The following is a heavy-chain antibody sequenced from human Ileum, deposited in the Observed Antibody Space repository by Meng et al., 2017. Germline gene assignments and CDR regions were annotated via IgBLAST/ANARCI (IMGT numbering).Heavy chain of an antibody. D-gene: IGHD4-17*01. CDR2: INTNTGNP. CDR3: ARVTGGDYGIEFAY. J-gene: IGHJ4*02. Sequence: PGPSMKVACKASGYIVTTYALNWVRQAPGQGLEWMGWINTNTGNPTYAQGFTGRFVFSLDTSVNTAYLQISSLKAEDTAVYYCARVTGGDYGIEFAYWGQGTLVTVSS. V-gene: IGHV7-4-1*02. CDR1: GYIVTTYA.